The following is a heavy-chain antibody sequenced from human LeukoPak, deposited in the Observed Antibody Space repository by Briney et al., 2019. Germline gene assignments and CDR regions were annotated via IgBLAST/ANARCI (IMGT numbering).Heavy chain of an antibody. D-gene: IGHD6-19*01. CDR3: ARGSVAGCDY. CDR1: GFTFSSYA. V-gene: IGHV3-30-3*01. J-gene: IGHJ4*02. CDR2: ISYDGSNK. Sequence: GRSLRLSCAASGFTFSSYAMHWVRQAPGKGLEWVAVISYDGSNKYYADSVKGRFTISRDNSKNTLYLQMNSLRAEDTAVYYCARGSVAGCDYWGQGTPVTVSS.